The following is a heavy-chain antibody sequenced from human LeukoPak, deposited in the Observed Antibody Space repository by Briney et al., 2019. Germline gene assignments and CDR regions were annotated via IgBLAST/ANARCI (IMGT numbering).Heavy chain of an antibody. J-gene: IGHJ6*02. CDR2: IWFDGSNK. CDR1: GFTFSTSG. D-gene: IGHD2-2*01. V-gene: IGHV3-33*01. CDR3: ARDPSYCSSTNCYVGSPLYYYYPMDV. Sequence: GRSLRLSCAASGFTFSTSGMHWVRQAPGKGLEWVAVIWFDGSNKHYADSVKGRFPISRDNSENTLYLQMNSLRAEDTAVYYCARDPSYCSSTNCYVGSPLYYYYPMDVWGQGTTVTVSS.